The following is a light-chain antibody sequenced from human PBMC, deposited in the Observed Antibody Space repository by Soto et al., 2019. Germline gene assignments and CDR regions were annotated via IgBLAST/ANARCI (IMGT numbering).Light chain of an antibody. J-gene: IGKJ1*01. CDR2: GAS. Sequence: EIVMTQSPATLSVSPGERATLSCRASQSVSSSYLAWYQQKRGQAPRLLIYGASSRATGIPDGFSGSGPGTDFTLTISRLEPEDFAVYYCQQYGGSPPTFGQGTKVDI. V-gene: IGKV3-20*01. CDR3: QQYGGSPPT. CDR1: QSVSSSY.